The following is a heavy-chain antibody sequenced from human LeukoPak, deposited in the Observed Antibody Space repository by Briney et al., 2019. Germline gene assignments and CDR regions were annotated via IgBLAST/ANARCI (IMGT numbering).Heavy chain of an antibody. V-gene: IGHV3-9*01. Sequence: GGSLRLSCAASGFTFDDYAMHWVRQAPGKGLEWVSGISWNSGSIGYADSVKGRFTISRDNSKNTVSLQMNSLRAEDTAVYYCAKGLYGDYDFNPYIDYWGQGTLVTVSS. CDR2: ISWNSGSI. CDR3: AKGLYGDYDFNPYIDY. J-gene: IGHJ4*02. CDR1: GFTFDDYA. D-gene: IGHD4-17*01.